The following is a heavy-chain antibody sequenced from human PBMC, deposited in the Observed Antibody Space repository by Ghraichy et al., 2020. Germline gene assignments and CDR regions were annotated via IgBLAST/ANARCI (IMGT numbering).Heavy chain of an antibody. D-gene: IGHD3-16*01. V-gene: IGHV3-7*03. CDR2: IRKDGSEI. Sequence: GESLNISCAASGFISSDYWMAWVRQAPGKGLEWVANIRKDGSEIHHVDSVKGRFTISNDNAKNSQCLQMDNLRAEDTAVYYCARGNLRTALDFWGQGTLVTVSS. J-gene: IGHJ4*02. CDR1: GFISSDYW. CDR3: ARGNLRTALDF.